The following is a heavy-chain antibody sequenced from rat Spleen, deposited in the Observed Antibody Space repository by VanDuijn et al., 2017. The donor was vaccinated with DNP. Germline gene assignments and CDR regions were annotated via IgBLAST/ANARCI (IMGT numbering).Heavy chain of an antibody. Sequence: EVQLVESGGGLVQPGRSMKLSCAASGFTFSDYGMAWVRQAPKKGLEWVTTIIFDGGSTYYRDTVKGRVSITRDNTKSTLYLQMDSLRSDDTATYYCSTLNYYASLSGYFDYWGQGVMVTVSS. CDR3: STLNYYASLSGYFDY. CDR2: IIFDGGST. D-gene: IGHD1-12*01. J-gene: IGHJ2*01. V-gene: IGHV5-7*01. CDR1: GFTFSDYG.